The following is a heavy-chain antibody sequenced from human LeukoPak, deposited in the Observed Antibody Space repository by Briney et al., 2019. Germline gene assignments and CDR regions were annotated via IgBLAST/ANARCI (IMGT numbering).Heavy chain of an antibody. Sequence: GSLRLSCVASGFTFSSYSMNWVRQAPGKGLEWVSYISSSSSTIYYADSVKGRFTISRDNAKNSLYLQMNSLRAEDTAVYYCATDCGGGSCYGPYDAFDIWGQGTMVTVSS. CDR1: GFTFSSYS. CDR3: ATDCGGGSCYGPYDAFDI. J-gene: IGHJ3*02. D-gene: IGHD2-15*01. CDR2: ISSSSSTI. V-gene: IGHV3-48*04.